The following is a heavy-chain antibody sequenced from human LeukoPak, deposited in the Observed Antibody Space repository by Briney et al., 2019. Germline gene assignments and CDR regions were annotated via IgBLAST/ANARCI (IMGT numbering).Heavy chain of an antibody. CDR3: APGYYYGSGCYVY. Sequence: SVKLSCKASGGTFSSYAISWVRQAPGQGLEWMGRIIPIFGTANYAQKFQGRVTITKDESKSTDYMELSSLRSEDTAVYYCAPGYYYGSGCYVYWGQGTLVTVSS. V-gene: IGHV1-69*05. CDR2: IIPIFGTA. CDR1: GGTFSSYA. D-gene: IGHD3-10*01. J-gene: IGHJ4*02.